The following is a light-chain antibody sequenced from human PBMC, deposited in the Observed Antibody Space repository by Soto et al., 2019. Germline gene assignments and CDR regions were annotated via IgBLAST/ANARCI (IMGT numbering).Light chain of an antibody. Sequence: EIVMTQSPATLSVSPGEGATLSCRASQSVSHNLAWYQQKPGQAPRLLIYGASTRATGIPTRFSGSGSGTEFTLTISSLQSEDFAVYYCQQSYSTPPDTFGGGTKVEIK. CDR1: QSVSHN. J-gene: IGKJ4*01. V-gene: IGKV3-15*01. CDR2: GAS. CDR3: QQSYSTPPDT.